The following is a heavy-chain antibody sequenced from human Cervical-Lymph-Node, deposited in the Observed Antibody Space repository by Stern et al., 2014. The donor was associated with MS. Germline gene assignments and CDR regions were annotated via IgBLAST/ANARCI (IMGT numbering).Heavy chain of an antibody. CDR3: ARVCYDFWSGYYPLDY. D-gene: IGHD3-3*01. CDR2: IYYSGNT. CDR1: GGSISSGCFY. V-gene: IGHV4-31*03. J-gene: IGHJ4*02. Sequence: QVQLQESGPGLVKPSQTLSLSCTVSGGSISSGCFYWSWQPPHPGQGLEGIVYIYYSGNTYYNPSLKRRVIISVDTSKNQFSLKRSSVTAADTAVYYCARVCYDFWSGYYPLDYWGQGTLVTVSS.